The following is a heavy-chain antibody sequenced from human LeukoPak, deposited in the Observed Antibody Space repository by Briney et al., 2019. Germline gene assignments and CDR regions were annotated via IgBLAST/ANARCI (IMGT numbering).Heavy chain of an antibody. J-gene: IGHJ5*02. Sequence: ASVKVSCKASGGTFISYAISWVRQAPGQGLEWMGGIIPIFGTANYAQKFQGRVTITADESTSTAYMELSSLRSEDTAVYYCARDLSRITGTTNWFDPWGQGTLVTVSS. CDR1: GGTFISYA. D-gene: IGHD1-7*01. CDR2: IIPIFGTA. CDR3: ARDLSRITGTTNWFDP. V-gene: IGHV1-69*13.